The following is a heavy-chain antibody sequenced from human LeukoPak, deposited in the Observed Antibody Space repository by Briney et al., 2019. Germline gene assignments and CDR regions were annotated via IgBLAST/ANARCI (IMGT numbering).Heavy chain of an antibody. CDR3: ARDPYYYDSSGYSP. D-gene: IGHD3-22*01. V-gene: IGHV3-7*03. Sequence: PGGSLRLSCEGSAFIFSGHWMNWVRQTPGKGLEWVASIKEDGSERQHVDSVKGRFTISRDNAKNSLYLQMNSLRAEDTAVYYCARDPYYYDSSGYSPWGQGTLVTVSS. CDR1: AFIFSGHW. J-gene: IGHJ4*02. CDR2: IKEDGSER.